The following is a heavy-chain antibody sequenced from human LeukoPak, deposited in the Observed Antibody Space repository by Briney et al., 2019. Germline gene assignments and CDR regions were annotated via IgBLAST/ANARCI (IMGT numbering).Heavy chain of an antibody. V-gene: IGHV3-11*05. J-gene: IGHJ4*02. CDR1: RFTFNDYY. CDR2: ISTSSSYT. Sequence: PGGSLRLSCAASRFTFNDYYMNWIRQAPAKGLEWVSYISTSSSYTNYADSVKGRFAISRDNAKNSLFLQMRRLRVEDTALYYCARVGEADYDILTGPDYWGQGTLVTVSS. CDR3: ARVGEADYDILTGPDY. D-gene: IGHD3-9*01.